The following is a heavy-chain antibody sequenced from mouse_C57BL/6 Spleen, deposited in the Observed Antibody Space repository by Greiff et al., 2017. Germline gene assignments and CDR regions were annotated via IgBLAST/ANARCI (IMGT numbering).Heavy chain of an antibody. Sequence: VQLQQSGAELVRPGTSVKVSCKASGYAFTNYLIEWVKQRPGQGLEWIGVINPGSGGTNYNEKFKGQATLTADKSSSTAYMQLSSLTSEDSAVYFCARNPIYYDYDEDAMDYWGQGTSVTVSS. CDR2: INPGSGGT. CDR3: ARNPIYYDYDEDAMDY. CDR1: GYAFTNYL. J-gene: IGHJ4*01. D-gene: IGHD2-4*01. V-gene: IGHV1-54*01.